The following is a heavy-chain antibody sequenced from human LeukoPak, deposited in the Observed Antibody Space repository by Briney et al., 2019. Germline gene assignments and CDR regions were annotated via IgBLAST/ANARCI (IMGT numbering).Heavy chain of an antibody. J-gene: IGHJ5*02. CDR1: GGTFSSYA. D-gene: IGHD3-9*01. Sequence: SVKVSCKASGGTFSSYAISWVRQAPGQGLEWMGGIIPIFGTANYAQKFQGRVTITTDESTSTAYMELSSLRSEDTVVYYCARGGPELRYFDWLLYPPTSKFDPWGQGTLVTVSS. CDR3: ARGGPELRYFDWLLYPPTSKFDP. CDR2: IIPIFGTA. V-gene: IGHV1-69*05.